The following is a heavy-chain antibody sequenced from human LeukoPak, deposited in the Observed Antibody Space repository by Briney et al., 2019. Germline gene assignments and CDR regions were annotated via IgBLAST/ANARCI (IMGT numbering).Heavy chain of an antibody. CDR2: ISYDGSNK. Sequence: PGRSLRLSCAASGFTFSSYAMHWVRQAPGKGLEWVAVISYDGSNKYYADSVKGRFTISRDNSKNTLYLQMNSLRAEDTAVYYCARDQLDTAMGGGMDVWGQGTTVTVSS. D-gene: IGHD5-18*01. V-gene: IGHV3-30*07. J-gene: IGHJ6*02. CDR3: ARDQLDTAMGGGMDV. CDR1: GFTFSSYA.